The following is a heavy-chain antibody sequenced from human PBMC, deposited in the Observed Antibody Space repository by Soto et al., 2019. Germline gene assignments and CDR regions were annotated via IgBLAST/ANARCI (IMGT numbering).Heavy chain of an antibody. D-gene: IGHD6-19*01. CDR3: ARGQWLQAFDY. CDR1: GCTFSSYA. CDR2: IIPIFGTA. J-gene: IGHJ4*02. V-gene: IGHV1-69*01. Sequence: QVQLLQSGAEVKKPGSSVKVSCKASGCTFSSYAISWVRQAPGQGLEWMGGIIPIFGTANYAQKFQGRVTITADESTSTDYMELSSLRSEDTALYYCARGQWLQAFDYWGQGTLVTVSS.